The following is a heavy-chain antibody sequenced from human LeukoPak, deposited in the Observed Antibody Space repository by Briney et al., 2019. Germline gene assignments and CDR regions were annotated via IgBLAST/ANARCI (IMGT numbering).Heavy chain of an antibody. CDR3: ARALTTADAFDI. CDR1: GGSFSGYY. J-gene: IGHJ3*02. D-gene: IGHD4-11*01. CDR2: INHSGST. Sequence: SETLSLTCAVYGGSFSGYYWSWIRQPPGKGLEWIGEINHSGSTNYNPSLKSRVTISVDTSKNQFSLKLSSVTAADTAVYYCARALTTADAFDIWGQGTMVTASS. V-gene: IGHV4-34*01.